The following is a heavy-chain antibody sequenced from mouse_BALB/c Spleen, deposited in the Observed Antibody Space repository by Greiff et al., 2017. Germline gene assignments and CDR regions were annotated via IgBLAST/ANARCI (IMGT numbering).Heavy chain of an antibody. CDR2: IDTSDSYT. J-gene: IGHJ4*01. V-gene: IGHV1-69*01. Sequence: QVQLQQPGAELVMPGASVKMSCKASGYTFTDYWMHWVKQRPGQGLEWIGAIDTSDSYTSYNQKFKGKATLTVDESSSTAYMQLSSLTSEDSAVYYCARGGYYGPARGAMDYWGQGTSVTVSS. D-gene: IGHD1-2*01. CDR1: GYTFTDYW. CDR3: ARGGYYGPARGAMDY.